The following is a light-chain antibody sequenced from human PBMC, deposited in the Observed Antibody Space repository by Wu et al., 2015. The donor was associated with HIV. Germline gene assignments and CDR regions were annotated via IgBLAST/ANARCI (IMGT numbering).Light chain of an antibody. J-gene: IGKJ1*01. V-gene: IGKV1-6*01. Sequence: AIQMTQSPSSLSASVGDRVTITCRASQGIRDDLGWYQQTPGKAPELLIYAASTLQSGVPSRFSGSGSGTDFTLTISCLQSEDFATYYCQQYYSFPWTFGQGTKVEIK. CDR1: QGIRDD. CDR2: AAS. CDR3: QQYYSFPWT.